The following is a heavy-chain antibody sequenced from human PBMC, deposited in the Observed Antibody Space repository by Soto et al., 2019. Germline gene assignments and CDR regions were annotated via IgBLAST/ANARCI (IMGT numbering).Heavy chain of an antibody. Sequence: SETLSLTCAVYGGSFSGYYWSWIRQPPGKGLEWIGEINHSGSTNYNPSLKSRVTISVDTSKNQFSLKLSSVTAADTAVYYCARVGIAARPDAFDIWGQGTMVTVS. D-gene: IGHD6-6*01. CDR2: INHSGST. J-gene: IGHJ3*02. CDR3: ARVGIAARPDAFDI. CDR1: GGSFSGYY. V-gene: IGHV4-34*01.